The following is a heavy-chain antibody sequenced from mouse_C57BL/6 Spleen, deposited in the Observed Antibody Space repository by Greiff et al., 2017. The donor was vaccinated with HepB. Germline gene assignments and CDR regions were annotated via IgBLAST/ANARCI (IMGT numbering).Heavy chain of an antibody. D-gene: IGHD1-2*01. Sequence: QVQLQQSGAELVRPGSSVKLSCKASGYTFTSYWMHWVKQRPIQGLEWIGNIDPSDSETHYNQKFKDKATLTGDKSSSTAYMQLSSLTSEDSAVYDWARTARGQRDYCDDWGQGTTLTGSS. CDR3: ARTARGQRDYCDD. J-gene: IGHJ2*01. CDR2: IDPSDSET. CDR1: GYTFTSYW. V-gene: IGHV1-52*01.